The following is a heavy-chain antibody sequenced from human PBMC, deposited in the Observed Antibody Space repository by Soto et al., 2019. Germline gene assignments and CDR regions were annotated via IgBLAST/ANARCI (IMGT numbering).Heavy chain of an antibody. V-gene: IGHV4-59*08. Sequence: QVQLQESGPGLVKPSETLSLTCTVSGGSISSYYWSWIRQPPGKGLEWIGYIYYSGSNTYNPSLKRPVTGSVDTSKNQFSLKLSSVTAAATAVYYCARRYGSCFDYWGQGTLVTVSS. CDR3: ARRYGSCFDY. D-gene: IGHD5-18*01. CDR1: GGSISSYY. J-gene: IGHJ4*02. CDR2: IYYSGSN.